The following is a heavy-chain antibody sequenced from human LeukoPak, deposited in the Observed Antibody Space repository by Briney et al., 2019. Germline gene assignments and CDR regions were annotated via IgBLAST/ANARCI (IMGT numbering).Heavy chain of an antibody. V-gene: IGHV3-23*01. D-gene: IGHD6-19*01. CDR2: ISGSGGST. CDR3: ARLPDSSTDY. J-gene: IGHJ4*02. CDR1: GFTFRSYA. Sequence: PGGSLRLSCAASGFTFRSYAMSWVRQAPGKGLEWVSAISGSGGSTYYADSVKGRFTISRDNSKNTLYLQTNSLRAEDTAVYYCARLPDSSTDYWGQGTLVTVSS.